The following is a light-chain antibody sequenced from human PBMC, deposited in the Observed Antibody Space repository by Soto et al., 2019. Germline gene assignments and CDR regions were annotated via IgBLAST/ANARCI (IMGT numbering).Light chain of an antibody. V-gene: IGKV3-20*01. CDR3: QQYGTLIT. CDR1: QSVANSY. CDR2: GAS. Sequence: EIVLTQSPGTQSLSPGERDTLSCRASQSVANSYLAWNQQKPGQAPRLLIYGASSRATGIPDRFSGSWSGTDFTFTISRLESEDFAVYYCQQYGTLITFGQGTRLEIK. J-gene: IGKJ5*01.